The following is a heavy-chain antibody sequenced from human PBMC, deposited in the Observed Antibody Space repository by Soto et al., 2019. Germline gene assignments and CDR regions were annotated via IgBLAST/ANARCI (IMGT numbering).Heavy chain of an antibody. Sequence: XGSTLVNPTRTLTLTCIFSGFSLRTIGVGVGWIRQPPGKALEWLGFIYWNDDKRYSPSLKSRLTITKDTSKNQVVLTMTNMDPVDTATYYCAISGSSGRYGWFDRWGQGTLVTVSS. D-gene: IGHD6-19*01. CDR3: AISGSSGRYGWFDR. CDR1: GFSLRTIGVG. J-gene: IGHJ5*02. V-gene: IGHV2-5*01. CDR2: IYWNDDK.